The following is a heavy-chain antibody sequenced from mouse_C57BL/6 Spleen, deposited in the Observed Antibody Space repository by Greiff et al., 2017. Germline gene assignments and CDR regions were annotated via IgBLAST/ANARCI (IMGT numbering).Heavy chain of an antibody. D-gene: IGHD2-3*01. CDR1: GYTFTSYW. J-gene: IGHJ3*01. Sequence: QVQLQQPGAELVRPGSSVKLSCKASGYTFTSYWMHWVKQRPIQGLEWIGNIDPSDSETHYNQKFKDKATLTVDKSSSTAYMQLSSLTSEDSAVYYCATDGYYHLFAYWGQGTLVTVSA. CDR3: ATDGYYHLFAY. CDR2: IDPSDSET. V-gene: IGHV1-52*01.